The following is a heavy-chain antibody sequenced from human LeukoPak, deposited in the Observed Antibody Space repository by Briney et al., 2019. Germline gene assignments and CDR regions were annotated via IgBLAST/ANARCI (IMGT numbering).Heavy chain of an antibody. D-gene: IGHD5-24*01. CDR1: GFTFNRYA. J-gene: IGHJ4*02. Sequence: PGGSLRLSCAASGFTFNRYAMNWVRQTPGKGLEWVSGISGSGDSTYYADSMKDWFTISRDNSKNTLYLQMNSLRAEDTAVYYCASGRDGYNGGFDYWGQGTLVTVSS. V-gene: IGHV3-23*01. CDR2: ISGSGDST. CDR3: ASGRDGYNGGFDY.